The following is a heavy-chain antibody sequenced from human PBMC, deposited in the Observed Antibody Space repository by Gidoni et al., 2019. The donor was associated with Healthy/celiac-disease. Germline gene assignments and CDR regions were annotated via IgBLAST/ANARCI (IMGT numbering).Heavy chain of an antibody. D-gene: IGHD3-10*01. J-gene: IGHJ3*02. Sequence: QVQLQESGPGLVKPSPTLSLTCTVSGGSISRGGYYWSWIRQHPGKGLEWIGYIYYSGSTYYNPSLKSRVTISVDTSKNQFSLKLSSVTAADTAVYYCARAPASYGSGSYYNRAFDIWGQGTMVTVSS. CDR1: GGSISRGGYY. CDR2: IYYSGST. CDR3: ARAPASYGSGSYYNRAFDI. V-gene: IGHV4-31*03.